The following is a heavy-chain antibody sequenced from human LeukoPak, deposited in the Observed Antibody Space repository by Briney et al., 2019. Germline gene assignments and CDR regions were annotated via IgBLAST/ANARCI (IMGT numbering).Heavy chain of an antibody. CDR1: GGSISSYY. CDR3: AREWWLIPYAFDI. V-gene: IGHV4-59*12. J-gene: IGHJ3*02. D-gene: IGHD2-15*01. Sequence: PSETLSLTCTVSGGSISSYYWSWIRQPPGKGLEWIGYIYYSGSTSYNPSLKSRVTISVDTSKNQFSLKLSSVTAADTAVYYCAREWWLIPYAFDIWGQGTMVTVSS. CDR2: IYYSGST.